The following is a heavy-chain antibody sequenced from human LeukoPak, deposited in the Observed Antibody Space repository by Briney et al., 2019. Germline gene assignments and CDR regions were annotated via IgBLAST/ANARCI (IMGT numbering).Heavy chain of an antibody. D-gene: IGHD5-12*01. V-gene: IGHV3-64*01. J-gene: IGHJ4*02. CDR2: ISTNGDST. Sequence: GGSLRLSCAACGFTFSRFALLWVPQAPGKGLEYVSSISTNGDSTYYANSVKGSYTISRDNSKNTLFLELGRLRAEDMAVFYCAVAYGGYDWEGGFDYWGQGTLVTVSS. CDR1: GFTFSRFA. CDR3: AVAYGGYDWEGGFDY.